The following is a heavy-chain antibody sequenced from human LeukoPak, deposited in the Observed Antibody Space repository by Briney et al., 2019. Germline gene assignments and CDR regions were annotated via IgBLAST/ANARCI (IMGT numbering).Heavy chain of an antibody. V-gene: IGHV3-23*01. J-gene: IGHJ4*02. CDR3: AKEFRPFDNSSYADH. Sequence: GGSLRLSCAASGFSFSNYAMNWVRQAPGKGLEWVSALSGSGTYTYYADSVKGRFTISRDNSKNTLFLQMNSLRAEDTAVYYCAKEFRPFDNSSYADHWGQGTLVTVSS. CDR1: GFSFSNYA. D-gene: IGHD3-22*01. CDR2: LSGSGTYT.